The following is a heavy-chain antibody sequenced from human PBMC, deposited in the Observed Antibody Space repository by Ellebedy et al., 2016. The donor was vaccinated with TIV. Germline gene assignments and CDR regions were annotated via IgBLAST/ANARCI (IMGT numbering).Heavy chain of an antibody. J-gene: IGHJ4*02. CDR2: MNPDSANT. Sequence: ASVKVSXKASGYTLTNYGINWVRQAPGQGLECMGWMNPDSANTGYARKFQGRVTMTRDNSIGTAYMELSSLKSEDTAVYYCARTKVRGVPGFDYWGQGTLVTVSS. V-gene: IGHV1-8*01. CDR3: ARTKVRGVPGFDY. D-gene: IGHD3-10*01. CDR1: GYTLTNYG.